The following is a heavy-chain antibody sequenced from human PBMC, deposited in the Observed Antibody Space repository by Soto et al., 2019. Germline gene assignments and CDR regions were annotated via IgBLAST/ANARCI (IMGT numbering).Heavy chain of an antibody. D-gene: IGHD4-17*01. CDR1: GGTFSSYT. Sequence: ASVKVSCKACGGTFSSYTISWVRQAPGQGLEWMGRIIPILGIANYAQKFQGRVTITADKSTSTAYMELSSLRSEDTAVYYCASDYGVINFDYWGQGTLVTVSS. V-gene: IGHV1-69*02. J-gene: IGHJ4*02. CDR2: IIPILGIA. CDR3: ASDYGVINFDY.